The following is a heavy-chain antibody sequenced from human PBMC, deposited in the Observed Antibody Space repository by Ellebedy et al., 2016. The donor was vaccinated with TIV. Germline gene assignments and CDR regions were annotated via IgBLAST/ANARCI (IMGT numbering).Heavy chain of an antibody. J-gene: IGHJ3*02. Sequence: GESLKISCAASGFTFSASWMTWVRQAPGQGLEWVANINQDGRTTNYVDSVKGRFTISRDNAKNSLNLQLNSLRVDDTDMYYCATDKVCFTFDIWGRGTMVTVSS. CDR3: ATDKVCFTFDI. CDR2: INQDGRTT. CDR1: GFTFSASW. V-gene: IGHV3-7*01.